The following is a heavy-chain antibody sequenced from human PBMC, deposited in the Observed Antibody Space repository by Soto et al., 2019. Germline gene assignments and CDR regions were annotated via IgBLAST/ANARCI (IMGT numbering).Heavy chain of an antibody. CDR3: AKDLYSNYGDAFDI. Sequence: GWSLRLSCAASGFTFDDYAMHLVRQAPGKGLGWVSGISWNSDNIVYADSVKGRFTISRDNAKNSLYLQMNSLRAEDTALYYCAKDLYSNYGDAFDIWGQGTMVTVSS. CDR1: GFTFDDYA. D-gene: IGHD4-4*01. V-gene: IGHV3-9*01. CDR2: ISWNSDNI. J-gene: IGHJ3*02.